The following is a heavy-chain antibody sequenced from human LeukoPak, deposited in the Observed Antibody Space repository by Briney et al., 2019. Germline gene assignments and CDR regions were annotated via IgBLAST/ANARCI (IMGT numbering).Heavy chain of an antibody. CDR1: GFTFSSYT. V-gene: IGHV3-30-3*01. CDR3: ARPGSGGSLDY. J-gene: IGHJ4*02. CDR2: ISYDGINK. D-gene: IGHD2-8*02. Sequence: GGSLRLSCAASGFTFSSYTMHWVRQAPGKGLEWVAVISYDGINKYYADSVRGRFTISRDNSKNTLYLQMNSLRVEDTAVYYCARPGSGGSLDYWGQGTLVTVSS.